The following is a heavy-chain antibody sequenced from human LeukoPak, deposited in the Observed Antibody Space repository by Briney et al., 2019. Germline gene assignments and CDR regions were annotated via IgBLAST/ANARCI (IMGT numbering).Heavy chain of an antibody. V-gene: IGHV1-46*01. J-gene: IGHJ6*02. CDR2: INPSGGST. CDR3: AGQQLVPRDYYGMDV. CDR1: GYTFTSYY. Sequence: ASVKVSCKASGYTFTSYYMHWVRQAPGQGLEWMGIINPSGGSTSYAQKFQGRVTMTRDTSTSTVYMELSSLRSEDTAVYYCAGQQLVPRDYYGMDVWGQGTTVTVSS. D-gene: IGHD6-13*01.